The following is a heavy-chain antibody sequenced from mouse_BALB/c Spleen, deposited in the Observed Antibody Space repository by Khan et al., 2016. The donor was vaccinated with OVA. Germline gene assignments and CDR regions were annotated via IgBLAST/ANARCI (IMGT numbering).Heavy chain of an antibody. D-gene: IGHD2-14*01. CDR3: ARGGYGGFAY. Sequence: QVQLQQSGGDLMKPGASVKISCKATGYTFSSYWIEWVKQRPGHGLEWIGQIFPGTISTTSNEKFKGKAHFTADTSSNTAHMKLSSMTSEDAAVYYRARGGYGGFAYWGQGTLVTVSA. J-gene: IGHJ3*01. V-gene: IGHV1-9*01. CDR1: GYTFSSYW. CDR2: IFPGTIST.